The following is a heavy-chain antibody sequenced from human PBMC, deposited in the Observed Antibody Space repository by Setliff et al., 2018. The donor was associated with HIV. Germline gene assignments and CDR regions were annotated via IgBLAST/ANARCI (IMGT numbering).Heavy chain of an antibody. CDR1: GGSISSHY. D-gene: IGHD1-26*01. CDR3: ARGVRVGPTTTANWFDP. V-gene: IGHV4-59*11. J-gene: IGHJ5*02. CDR2: IYYSGIT. Sequence: SETLSLTCTVSGGSISSHYWSWIRQSPGKGLEWIGNIYYSGITNYNASLKSRVTISVDTSQNQFSLKLTSVTAADTAVYYCARGVRVGPTTTANWFDPWGQGTRVTVSS.